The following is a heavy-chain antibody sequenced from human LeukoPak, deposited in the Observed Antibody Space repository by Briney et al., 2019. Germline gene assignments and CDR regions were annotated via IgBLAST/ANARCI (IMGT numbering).Heavy chain of an antibody. CDR2: IRTKANGYAT. J-gene: IGHJ4*02. CDR3: AKAPYDILTGYPFDY. CDR1: GFSFSGSA. D-gene: IGHD3-9*01. Sequence: GGSLRLSCAASGFSFSGSAMHWVRQASGKGLEWLGRIRTKANGYATAYAESVKGRFTVSRDDSKNTAYLQMNSLRAEDTAVYYCAKAPYDILTGYPFDYWGQGTLVTVSS. V-gene: IGHV3-73*01.